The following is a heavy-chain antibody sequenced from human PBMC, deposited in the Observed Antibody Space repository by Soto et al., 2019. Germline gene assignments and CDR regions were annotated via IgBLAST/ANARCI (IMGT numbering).Heavy chain of an antibody. V-gene: IGHV3-30*18. CDR3: AKDYLYDDILFGHPPPDY. Sequence: GGSLRLSCAASGFTFSSYGTHWVRQAPGKGLEWMTVISYDGSNKYYADSVKGRYTISRDTSKTTLYMHMNSLRAEDTTAYNNAKDYLYDDILFGHPPPDYWGQGTLVTVSS. D-gene: IGHD3-9*01. CDR1: GFTFSSYG. CDR2: ISYDGSNK. J-gene: IGHJ4*02.